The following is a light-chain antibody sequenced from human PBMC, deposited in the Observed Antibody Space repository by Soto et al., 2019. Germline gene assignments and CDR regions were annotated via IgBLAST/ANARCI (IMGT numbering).Light chain of an antibody. V-gene: IGKV3-20*01. CDR3: QQYASPPIT. Sequence: EIVLTQSPGTLSLSPGDRATLSCRASQSVGNNYLGWYQQKPGQPPRLLVHDASNRATGIPDRFSGNGSGTDFILTISRLEPEDFAGYSCQQYASPPITFGQGTRLEI. CDR1: QSVGNNY. CDR2: DAS. J-gene: IGKJ5*01.